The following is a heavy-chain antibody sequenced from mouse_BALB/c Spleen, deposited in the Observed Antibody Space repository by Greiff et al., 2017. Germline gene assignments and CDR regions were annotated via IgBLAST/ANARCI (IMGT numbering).Heavy chain of an antibody. CDR1: GYSITSDYA. CDR3: ARRDGNYVWFAY. Sequence: VQLKESGPGLVKPSQSLSLTCTVTGYSITSDYAWNWIRQFPGNKLEWMGYISYSGSTSYNPSLKSRISITRDTSKNQFFLQLNSVTTEDTATYYCARRDGNYVWFAYWGQGTLVTVSA. J-gene: IGHJ3*01. CDR2: ISYSGST. D-gene: IGHD2-1*01. V-gene: IGHV3-2*02.